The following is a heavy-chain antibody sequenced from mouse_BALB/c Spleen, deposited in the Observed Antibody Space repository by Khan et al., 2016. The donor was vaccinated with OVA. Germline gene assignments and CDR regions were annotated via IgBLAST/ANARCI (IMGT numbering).Heavy chain of an antibody. J-gene: IGHJ4*01. D-gene: IGHD4-1*02. CDR2: IWSGGST. CDR1: GFSLTSYG. Sequence: QVQLKESGPGLVQPSQSLSITCTVSGFSLTSYGVHWVRQSPGKGLEWLGVIWSGGSTDYNAAFISRLSISKDNSKSQVFFKMNTLQANDTAIYYCASQLGQDAMDYWGQGTSVTVSS. V-gene: IGHV2-2*02. CDR3: ASQLGQDAMDY.